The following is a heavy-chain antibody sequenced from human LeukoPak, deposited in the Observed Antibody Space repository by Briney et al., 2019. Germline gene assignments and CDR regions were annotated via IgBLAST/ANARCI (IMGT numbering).Heavy chain of an antibody. Sequence: ASVKVSCKASGCTFTSYYMHWVRQAPGQGLEWMGIINPSGGSTSYAQKFQGRVTMTRDTSTSTVYMELSSLRSEGTAVYYCARAIGTYYDYVWGSYRETTGGYYFDYWGQGTLVTVSS. CDR1: GCTFTSYY. CDR2: INPSGGST. D-gene: IGHD3-16*02. CDR3: ARAIGTYYDYVWGSYRETTGGYYFDY. V-gene: IGHV1-46*01. J-gene: IGHJ4*02.